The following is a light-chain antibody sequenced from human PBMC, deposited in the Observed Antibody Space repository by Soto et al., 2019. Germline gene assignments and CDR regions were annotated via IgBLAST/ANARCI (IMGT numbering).Light chain of an antibody. J-gene: IGLJ2*01. CDR3: SSYTSSSTPVV. Sequence: QSALTQPASVSGSPGQSITISCTGTSSDVGGYNYVSWYQQHPGKAPKLMIYDVSNRPSGVSNRFSGSKSGNTASLTISGLQAEDEADYYCSSYTSSSTPVVFRGGTKLT. CDR2: DVS. CDR1: SSDVGGYNY. V-gene: IGLV2-14*01.